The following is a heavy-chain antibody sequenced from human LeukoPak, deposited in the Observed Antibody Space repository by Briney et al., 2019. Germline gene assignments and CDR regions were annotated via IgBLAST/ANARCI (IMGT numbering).Heavy chain of an antibody. V-gene: IGHV4-39*01. CDR2: IHYSGSS. J-gene: IGHJ4*02. Sequence: SETLSLTCTISDGSVSSGTYYWGWIRQSPGKGLEWIGSIHYSGSSYYNPSLKSRVIIFVDTSRDQVSMDLSSVTAADTALYYCVRHISANTGYFDSCGQGTLVTVSS. CDR1: DGSVSSGTYY. CDR3: VRHISANTGYFDS.